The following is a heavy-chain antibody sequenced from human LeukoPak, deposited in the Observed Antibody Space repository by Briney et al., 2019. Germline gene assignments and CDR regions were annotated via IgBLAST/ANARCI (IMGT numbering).Heavy chain of an antibody. J-gene: IGHJ5*02. V-gene: IGHV3-48*01. Sequence: GGSLRLSCVASGFTFSSYSMIWVRQAPGKGLEWVSYISSSSSTIYYADSVKGRFTISRDNSKNTLYLQMNSLRAEDTAVYYCARGDWFDPWGQGTLVTVSS. CDR2: ISSSSSTI. CDR3: ARGDWFDP. CDR1: GFTFSSYS.